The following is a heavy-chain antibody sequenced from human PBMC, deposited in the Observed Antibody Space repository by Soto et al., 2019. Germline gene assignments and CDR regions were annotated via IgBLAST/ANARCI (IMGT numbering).Heavy chain of an antibody. CDR3: ARAPPASPWAFSARLGGMDV. CDR2: INHSGST. V-gene: IGHV4-34*01. J-gene: IGHJ6*02. CDR1: GGSFSGYY. Sequence: LSLTCAVYGGSFSGYYWSWIRQPPGKGLEWIGEINHSGSTNYNPSLKRRVTISVDTSKNQFSLKLSSVTAADTAVYYCARAPPASPWAFSARLGGMDVWGQGTTVTVS. D-gene: IGHD3-16*01.